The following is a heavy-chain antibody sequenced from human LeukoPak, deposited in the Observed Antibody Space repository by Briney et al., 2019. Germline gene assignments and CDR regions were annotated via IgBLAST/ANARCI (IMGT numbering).Heavy chain of an antibody. D-gene: IGHD3-22*01. CDR3: ARSRRSPYYYDSSGYRDAFDI. Sequence: GESLKISWKGSGYSFTSYWIGWVRQMPGKGLEWMVVVFPGDSDTSYSPSFQGQVTISVDKSISTAYLKWSSLKASDTAMYYCARSRRSPYYYDSSGYRDAFDIWGQGTKVTVSS. CDR2: VFPGDSDT. V-gene: IGHV5-51*01. J-gene: IGHJ3*02. CDR1: GYSFTSYW.